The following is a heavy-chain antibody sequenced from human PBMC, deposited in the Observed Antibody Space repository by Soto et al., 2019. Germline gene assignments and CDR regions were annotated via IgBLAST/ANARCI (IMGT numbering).Heavy chain of an antibody. CDR1: GGTFSSYA. Sequence: GASVKVSCKASGGTFSSYAISWVRRAPGQGLEWMGGIIPIFGTANYAQKFQGRVTITADESTSTAYMELSSLRSEDTAVYYCARDSLEGQLPPDYYYYYGMDVWGQGTTVTVS. V-gene: IGHV1-69*13. CDR3: ARDSLEGQLPPDYYYYYGMDV. D-gene: IGHD6-6*01. CDR2: IIPIFGTA. J-gene: IGHJ6*02.